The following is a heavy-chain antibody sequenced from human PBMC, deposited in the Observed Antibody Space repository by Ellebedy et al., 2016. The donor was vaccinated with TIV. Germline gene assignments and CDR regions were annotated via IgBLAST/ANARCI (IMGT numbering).Heavy chain of an antibody. V-gene: IGHV1-69*10. CDR2: IIPILGIA. Sequence: ASVKVSCKASGGTFSSYAISWVRPAPGQGLEWMGGIIPILGIANYAQKFQGRVTITADKSTSTAYMELSSLRSEDTAVYYRARDGGQWFGEFHPLDYWGQGTLVTVSS. CDR1: GGTFSSYA. D-gene: IGHD3-10*01. CDR3: ARDGGQWFGEFHPLDY. J-gene: IGHJ4*02.